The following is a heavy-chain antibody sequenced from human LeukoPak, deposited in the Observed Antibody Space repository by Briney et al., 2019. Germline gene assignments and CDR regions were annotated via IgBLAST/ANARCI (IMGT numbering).Heavy chain of an antibody. Sequence: GASVKVSCKASGGTFSSYAISWVRQAPGQGLEWMGGIIPIFGTANYAQKFQGRVTITADESTSTAYMELSSLRSEDTAVYYCARESGFSSGSPRFFDYWGQGTLVTVSS. CDR3: ARESGFSSGSPRFFDY. CDR2: IIPIFGTA. J-gene: IGHJ4*02. V-gene: IGHV1-69*13. D-gene: IGHD3-22*01. CDR1: GGTFSSYA.